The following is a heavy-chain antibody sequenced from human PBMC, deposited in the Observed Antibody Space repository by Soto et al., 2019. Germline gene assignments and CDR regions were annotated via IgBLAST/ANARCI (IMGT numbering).Heavy chain of an antibody. CDR2: ISAYNGNT. CDR3: AASWYRSGIRSIHI. D-gene: IGHD6-19*01. Sequence: ASVKVSCKASGYTFTSYGISWVRQAPGQGLEWMGWISAYNGNTNYAQKFQGRVTMTTDTSTSTAYMELRSLRSDDTAVYYCAASWYRSGIRSIHIWGQGTIVTVSS. CDR1: GYTFTSYG. J-gene: IGHJ3*02. V-gene: IGHV1-18*01.